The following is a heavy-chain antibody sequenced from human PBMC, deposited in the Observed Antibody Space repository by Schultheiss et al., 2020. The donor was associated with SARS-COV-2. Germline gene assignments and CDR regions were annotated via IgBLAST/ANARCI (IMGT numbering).Heavy chain of an antibody. CDR2: ISGSAGST. V-gene: IGHV3-23*01. Sequence: GESLKISCAASGFTVSSNYMSWVRQAPGKGLEWVSVISGSAGSTYYADSVKGRFTISRDNAKNSLYLQMNSLRAEDTAVYFCAKERTTRNWGQGTQVTVSS. CDR3: AKERTTRN. D-gene: IGHD1-1*01. J-gene: IGHJ4*02. CDR1: GFTVSSNY.